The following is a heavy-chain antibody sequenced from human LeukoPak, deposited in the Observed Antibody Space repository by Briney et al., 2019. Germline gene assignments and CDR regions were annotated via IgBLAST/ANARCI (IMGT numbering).Heavy chain of an antibody. CDR3: AREVPYDSSGYHQWYFDY. CDR1: GYTFTSYG. Sequence: GASVKVSCKASGYTFTSYGISWVRQAPGQGLEWMGWISAYNGNTNYAQKFQGRVTITADESTSTAYMELSSLRSEDTAVYYCAREVPYDSSGYHQWYFDYWGQGTLVTVSS. CDR2: ISAYNGNT. J-gene: IGHJ4*02. D-gene: IGHD3-22*01. V-gene: IGHV1-18*01.